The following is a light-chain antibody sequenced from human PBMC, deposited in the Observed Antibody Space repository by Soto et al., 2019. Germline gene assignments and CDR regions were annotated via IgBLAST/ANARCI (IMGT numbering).Light chain of an antibody. J-gene: IGKJ1*01. CDR2: DAS. V-gene: IGKV1-5*01. CDR1: QSITIW. Sequence: DIQMTQSPSTLSASVGERVTITCRASQSITIWLAWYQQKPGKAPKLLIFDASSLESGVPSRFSGSGSGTEFTLTISSLQPDDFATYYCQQYNSYSWTFGQGTKVDIK. CDR3: QQYNSYSWT.